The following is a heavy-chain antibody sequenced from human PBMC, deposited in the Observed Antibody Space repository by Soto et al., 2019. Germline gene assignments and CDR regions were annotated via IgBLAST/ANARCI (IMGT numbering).Heavy chain of an antibody. J-gene: IGHJ4*02. D-gene: IGHD1-7*01. Sequence: EVQLLESGGGLVQPGGSLRLSCAASGFTFSTYAMSWVRQAPGKGLEWVSAISGSGGSAFYADSVKGRFTISRDKSQNTLFLQMNSLGGGDTAVYYCAKDFKGIGTNVIFDYWGQGTPVTVAS. CDR3: AKDFKGIGTNVIFDY. CDR1: GFTFSTYA. CDR2: ISGSGGSA. V-gene: IGHV3-23*01.